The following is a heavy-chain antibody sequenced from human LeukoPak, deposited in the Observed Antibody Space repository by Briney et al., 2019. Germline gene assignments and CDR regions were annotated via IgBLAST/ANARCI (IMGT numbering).Heavy chain of an antibody. CDR3: ARSSGWYGSWFDP. CDR1: GGSISSYY. Sequence: SETLSLTCTVSGGSISSYYWSWIRQPPGKGLEWIGYIYYSGTTNYNPSLKSRVTMSVDTSKNQFSLKLSSVTAADTAVYYCARSSGWYGSWFDPWGQGTLVTVSS. D-gene: IGHD6-19*01. V-gene: IGHV4-59*12. CDR2: IYYSGTT. J-gene: IGHJ5*02.